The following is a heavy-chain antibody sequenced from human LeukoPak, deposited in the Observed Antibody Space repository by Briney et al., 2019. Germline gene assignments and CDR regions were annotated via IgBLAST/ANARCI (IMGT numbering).Heavy chain of an antibody. CDR3: ARASYGMDV. J-gene: IGHJ6*02. CDR2: ISYDGSNK. V-gene: IGHV3-30*03. CDR1: GFTFSIYG. Sequence: GGSLRLSCAASGFTFSIYGMHWVRQAPGKGLEWVAVISYDGSNKYYADSVKGRFTISRDNSKNTLYLQMNSLRAEDTAVYYCARASYGMDVWGQGTTVTVSS.